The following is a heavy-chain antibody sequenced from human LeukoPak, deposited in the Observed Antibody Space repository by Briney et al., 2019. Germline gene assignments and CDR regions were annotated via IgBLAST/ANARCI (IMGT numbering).Heavy chain of an antibody. V-gene: IGHV3-23*01. CDR2: ISGSGGRT. D-gene: IGHD6-19*01. CDR3: AKELSSGYYGYYFDY. Sequence: GGSLRLSCAASGFTFSSNAMSWVRQAPGKGLEWVSAISGSGGRTYYADSVKGRFTISRDNSKNTLYLQMNSLRAEDTAVYYCAKELSSGYYGYYFDYWGQGTLVTVSS. CDR1: GFTFSSNA. J-gene: IGHJ4*02.